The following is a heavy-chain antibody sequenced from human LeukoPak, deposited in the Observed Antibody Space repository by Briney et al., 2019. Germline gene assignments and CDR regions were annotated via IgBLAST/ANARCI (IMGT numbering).Heavy chain of an antibody. Sequence: VASVKVSCKASGYTFTCYYMHWVRQAPVQGLEWMEWINPNTGVTNYAQKFQGRVTLTRDTSIITAYMELTRLRSDDTAMYYCARDRTTVTTGYYGMDVWGQGTTLTVSS. CDR3: ARDRTTVTTGYYGMDV. V-gene: IGHV1-2*02. CDR1: GYTFTCYY. CDR2: INPNTGVT. D-gene: IGHD4-17*01. J-gene: IGHJ6*02.